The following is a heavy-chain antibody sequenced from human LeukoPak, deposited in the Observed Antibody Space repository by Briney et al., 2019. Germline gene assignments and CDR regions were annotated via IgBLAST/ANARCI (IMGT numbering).Heavy chain of an antibody. J-gene: IGHJ4*02. D-gene: IGHD3-22*01. Sequence: PSETLSLTCTVSGGSISSSSYYCGWIRQPPGKGLEWIGTIYYSGITYYNPSLKSRVTISVDTSKNQFSLKLSSVTAADTAVYYCARQSYDSSASPTFFDFWGQGTLVTVSS. CDR2: IYYSGIT. CDR1: GGSISSSSYY. CDR3: ARQSYDSSASPTFFDF. V-gene: IGHV4-39*01.